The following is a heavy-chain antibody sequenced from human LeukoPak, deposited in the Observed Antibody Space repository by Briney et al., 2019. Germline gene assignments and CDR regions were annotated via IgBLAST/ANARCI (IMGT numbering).Heavy chain of an antibody. Sequence: GGSVSVSCKASGYTFTSYAMHWGRQAPGQRREWMGWINAGNGNTKYSQKFQGRVTITRDTSASTAYMELSSLRSEDTAVYYCARDRDTAYDFDYWGQGTLVTASS. J-gene: IGHJ4*02. CDR3: ARDRDTAYDFDY. D-gene: IGHD5-18*01. V-gene: IGHV1-3*01. CDR1: GYTFTSYA. CDR2: INAGNGNT.